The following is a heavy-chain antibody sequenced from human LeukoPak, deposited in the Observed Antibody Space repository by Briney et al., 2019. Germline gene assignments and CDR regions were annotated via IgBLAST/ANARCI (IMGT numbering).Heavy chain of an antibody. J-gene: IGHJ4*02. D-gene: IGHD4-17*01. CDR3: ARHGTASVYGDSIDY. CDR2: IYPGDFDT. Sequence: GESLKISCKASGYSFTNYWIGWVRQMPGKGLEWVGIIYPGDFDTRYSPSFQGRVTILADKSISTAYLQWSSLQAPDTAMYYCARHGTASVYGDSIDYWGQGTLVTVSS. CDR1: GYSFTNYW. V-gene: IGHV5-51*01.